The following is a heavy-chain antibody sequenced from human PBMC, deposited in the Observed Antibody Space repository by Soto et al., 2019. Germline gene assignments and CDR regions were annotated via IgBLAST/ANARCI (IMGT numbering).Heavy chain of an antibody. D-gene: IGHD6-19*01. CDR3: ARGAGIAVAGTSFEY. CDR2: ISYDGSNK. V-gene: IGHV3-30-3*01. J-gene: IGHJ4*02. CDR1: GFTFSSYS. Sequence: QVQLVESGGGVVQPGRSLRLSCAASGFTFSSYSVHWVRQAPGKGLEWVAVISYDGSNKYYADSVKGQFTISRDNSKNTLYLQMNSLRAEDTAVYYCARGAGIAVAGTSFEYWGQGTLVTVSS.